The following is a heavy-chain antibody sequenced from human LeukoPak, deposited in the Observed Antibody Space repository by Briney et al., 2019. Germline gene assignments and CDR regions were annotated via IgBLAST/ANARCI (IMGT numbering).Heavy chain of an antibody. V-gene: IGHV4-39*01. CDR1: GGSISSSGYY. CDR3: ARGYSSSWYTYFQH. CDR2: IYYSGST. J-gene: IGHJ1*01. Sequence: SETLSLTCTVSGGSISSSGYYWGWIRQPPGKGLEWIGSIYYSGSTYYNPSLKSRVTISVDTSKNQFSLKLSSVTAADTAVYYCARGYSSSWYTYFQHWGQGTLVTVSS. D-gene: IGHD6-13*01.